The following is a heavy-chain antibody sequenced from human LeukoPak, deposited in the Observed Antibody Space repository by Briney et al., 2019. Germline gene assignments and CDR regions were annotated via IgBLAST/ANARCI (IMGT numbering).Heavy chain of an antibody. D-gene: IGHD3-10*01. CDR2: IYPDDSDT. CDR3: ARLGGDTYYFGSASYPNWYFDL. V-gene: IGHV5-51*01. J-gene: IGHJ2*01. Sequence: GESLEISCQASGSPFTTYWIGWVRQMPGKGLECMGIIYPDDSDTTYSPSFQGQVTISADKSFSTAYLQWSSLKASDTAIYYCARLGGDTYYFGSASYPNWYFDLWGRGTLVTVSS. CDR1: GSPFTTYW.